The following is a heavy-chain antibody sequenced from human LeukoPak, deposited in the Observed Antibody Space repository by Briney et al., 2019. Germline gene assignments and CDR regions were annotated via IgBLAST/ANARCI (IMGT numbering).Heavy chain of an antibody. CDR3: ARGVGMPAPVAGTRRYYFSY. J-gene: IGHJ4*02. CDR1: GGSFSSSSYY. CDR2: IYCSGST. Sequence: WETLSLTCTVSGGSFSSSSYYWGWIRQPPGKGLEWIGSIYCSGSTYYNPSLKSRVTISVDTSKNQFYLKLSSVTAADTAVYDCARGVGMPAPVAGTRRYYFSYWGQGTLVTVSS. V-gene: IGHV4-39*07. D-gene: IGHD6-19*01.